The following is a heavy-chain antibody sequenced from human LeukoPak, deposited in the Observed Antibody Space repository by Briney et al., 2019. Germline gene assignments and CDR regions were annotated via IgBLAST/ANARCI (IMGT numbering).Heavy chain of an antibody. V-gene: IGHV1-8*03. J-gene: IGHJ6*03. CDR2: MNPNSGNT. CDR3: SRVIEVFGSPHYYYYMDV. D-gene: IGHD3-16*01. CDR1: GYTFTSYD. Sequence: GASVKVSCKASGYTFTSYDINWVRQATGQGLEWMGWMNPNSGNTGYAQKFQGRVTITRNTSISTAYMELSSLRSEDTAVYYCSRVIEVFGSPHYYYYMDVWGKGTTVTVSS.